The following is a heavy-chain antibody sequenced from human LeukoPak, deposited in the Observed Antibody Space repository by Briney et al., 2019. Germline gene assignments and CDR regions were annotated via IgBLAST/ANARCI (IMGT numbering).Heavy chain of an antibody. Sequence: GESPKISCTGSGYIFTGYWIGWVRQMPGKGLEWMGIIYPGDSDTRYSPSFQGQVTISADKSINTAYLQWTSLKASDTAMYYCAKRRSPALYDAFDMWGQGTRVTVSS. J-gene: IGHJ3*02. V-gene: IGHV5-51*01. CDR3: AKRRSPALYDAFDM. CDR2: IYPGDSDT. D-gene: IGHD1-14*01. CDR1: GYIFTGYW.